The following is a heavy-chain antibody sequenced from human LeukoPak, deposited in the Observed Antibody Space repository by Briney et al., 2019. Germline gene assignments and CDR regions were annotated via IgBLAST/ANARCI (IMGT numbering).Heavy chain of an antibody. D-gene: IGHD1-26*01. CDR2: IYPGDSDT. CDR1: GYSFSTYW. V-gene: IGHV5-51*01. J-gene: IGHJ2*01. Sequence: GASLKISCKGSGYSFSTYWIGWVRQMPGKGLEWMGIIYPGDSDTRYSPSFQGQVTISADTSISTAYLQLSNLKASDTAMYFCARDAIVGATQGYFDLWGRGTLVTVSS. CDR3: ARDAIVGATQGYFDL.